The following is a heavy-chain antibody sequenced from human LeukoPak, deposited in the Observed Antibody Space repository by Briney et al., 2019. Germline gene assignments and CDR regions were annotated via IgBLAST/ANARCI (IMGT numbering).Heavy chain of an antibody. Sequence: GGSLRLSCAASGFTFSDYYMSWIRQAPGKGLEWVSYISSSGSTIYYADSVKGRFTISRDNAKNSLYLQMNSLRAEDTAVYYCARAGRVVTIFGVVRISRGVDVWGKGTTVTVSS. J-gene: IGHJ6*04. V-gene: IGHV3-11*01. D-gene: IGHD3-3*01. CDR2: ISSSGSTI. CDR1: GFTFSDYY. CDR3: ARAGRVVTIFGVVRISRGVDV.